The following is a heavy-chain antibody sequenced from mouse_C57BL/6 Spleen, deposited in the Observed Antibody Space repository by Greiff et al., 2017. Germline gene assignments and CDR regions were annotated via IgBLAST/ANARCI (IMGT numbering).Heavy chain of an antibody. V-gene: IGHV1-80*01. CDR2: IYPGDGDT. CDR1: GYAFSSYW. CDR3: ARDAGTAYYCDY. J-gene: IGHJ2*01. Sequence: QVQLQQSGAELVKPGASVKISCKASGYAFSSYWMNWVKQRPGKGLEWIGQIYPGDGDTNYNGKFKGKATLTAAKSSRTAYMQLSSLTSEDSAVYVCARDAGTAYYCDYWGQGTTLTVSS. D-gene: IGHD1-2*01.